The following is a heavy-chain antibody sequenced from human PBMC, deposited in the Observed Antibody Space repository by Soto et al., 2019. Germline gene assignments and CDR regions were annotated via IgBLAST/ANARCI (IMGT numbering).Heavy chain of an antibody. CDR3: AKDYYDSSGYIYY. CDR2: ISYDGSNK. D-gene: IGHD3-22*01. CDR1: GFTFSSYG. J-gene: IGHJ4*02. Sequence: GGSLRLSCAASGFTFSSYGMHWVRQAPGKGLEWVAVISYDGSNKYYADSVKGRFTISRDNSKNTLYLQMNSLRAEDTAVYYCAKDYYDSSGYIYYWGQGTLVTVSS. V-gene: IGHV3-30*18.